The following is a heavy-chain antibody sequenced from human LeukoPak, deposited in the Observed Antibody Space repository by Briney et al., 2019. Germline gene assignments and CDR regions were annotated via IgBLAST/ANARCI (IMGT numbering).Heavy chain of an antibody. J-gene: IGHJ4*02. V-gene: IGHV4-38-2*02. CDR1: GYSIISDYF. CDR3: ARVVASTSIDS. D-gene: IGHD2-15*01. CDR2: IFHSGSV. Sequence: SETLSLTCIVSGYSIISDYFWGWVRQPPGKGPEWIGSIFHSGSVYYNPSLKSRVTISIDPSKNRFSLKLTSVTAADTAIYYCARVVASTSIDSWGQGTLVIVSS.